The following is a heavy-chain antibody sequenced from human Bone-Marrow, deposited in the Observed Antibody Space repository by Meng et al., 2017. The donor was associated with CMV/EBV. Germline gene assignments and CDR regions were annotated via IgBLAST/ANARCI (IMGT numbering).Heavy chain of an antibody. CDR3: ARELGGMHYYGSGSYYHY. CDR2: INPNSGGT. J-gene: IGHJ4*02. Sequence: ASVKVSCKASGYTFTGYYMHWVRQAPGQGLEWMGWINPNSGGTNYAQKFQGRVTMTRDTSISTAYMELSRLRSDDTAVYYCARELGGMHYYGSGSYYHYWGQGTLVTVAS. CDR1: GYTFTGYY. D-gene: IGHD3-10*01. V-gene: IGHV1-2*02.